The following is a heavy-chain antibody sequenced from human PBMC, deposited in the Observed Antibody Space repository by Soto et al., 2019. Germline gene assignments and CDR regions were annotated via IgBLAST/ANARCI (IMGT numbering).Heavy chain of an antibody. J-gene: IGHJ4*02. CDR1: GYTFTGDY. CDR2: INPNSGGT. V-gene: IGHV1-2*04. CDR3: AKDSRSSRPYFDY. D-gene: IGHD6-6*01. Sequence: GAPVNGSCKASGYTFTGDYMHWRRQAPGQGLEWMGWINPNSGGTNYAQKFQGWVTMTRDTSISTAYMELSRLRSDDTAVYYCAKDSRSSRPYFDYWGQGTLVPVSS.